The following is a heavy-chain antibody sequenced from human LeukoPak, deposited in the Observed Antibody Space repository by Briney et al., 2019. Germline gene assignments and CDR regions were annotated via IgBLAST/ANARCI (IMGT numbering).Heavy chain of an antibody. CDR1: GGSISTYS. CDR3: TRESGAFSPFGF. J-gene: IGHJ4*02. CDR2: IYYSGST. Sequence: SETLSLTCTVSGGSISTYSWTWIRQPPGKGLEWIGNIYYSGSTNYNPSLKSRVTTSIDKSKNQLSLKLSSVTAADTATYYCTRESGAFSPFGFWGQGTLVTVSS. V-gene: IGHV4-59*12. D-gene: IGHD1-26*01.